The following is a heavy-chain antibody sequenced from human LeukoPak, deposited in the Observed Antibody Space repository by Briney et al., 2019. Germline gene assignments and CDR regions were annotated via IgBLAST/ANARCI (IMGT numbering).Heavy chain of an antibody. Sequence: SQTLSLTCTVSGGSISSGGYYWSWIRQPPGKGLEWIGYIYHSGSTYYNPSLKSRVTISVDRSKNQFSLKLSSVTAADTAVYYCARHKRAVAPRGRNSGAFDIWGQGTMVTVSS. V-gene: IGHV4-30-2*01. CDR3: ARHKRAVAPRGRNSGAFDI. D-gene: IGHD6-19*01. CDR2: IYHSGST. J-gene: IGHJ3*02. CDR1: GGSISSGGYY.